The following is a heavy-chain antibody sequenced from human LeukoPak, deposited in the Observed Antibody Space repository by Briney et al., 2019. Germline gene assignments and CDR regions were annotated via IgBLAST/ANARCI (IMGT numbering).Heavy chain of an antibody. J-gene: IGHJ4*02. V-gene: IGHV1-69*13. CDR2: IIPIFGTA. D-gene: IGHD4-23*01. CDR1: GYTFTSYG. CDR3: ARGGGTTVVTHFDY. Sequence: ASVKVSCKASGYTFTSYGISWVRQAPGQGLEWMGGIIPIFGTANYAQKFQGRVTITADESTSTAYMELSSLRSEDTAVYYCARGGGTTVVTHFDYWGQGTLVTVSS.